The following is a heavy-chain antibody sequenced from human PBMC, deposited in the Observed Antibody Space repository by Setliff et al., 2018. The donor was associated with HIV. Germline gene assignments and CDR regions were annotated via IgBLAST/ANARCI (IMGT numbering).Heavy chain of an antibody. CDR3: AKGSGFHDY. V-gene: IGHV3-66*01. J-gene: IGHJ4*02. CDR2: IYSDDYT. D-gene: IGHD6-19*01. CDR1: GFNVNNKY. Sequence: GGSLRLSCAVSGFNVNNKYMAWVRQAPGRGLEWVSIIYSDDYTYYADSVEGRFTISRDTSTNTLYLQMHSLRADDTAVYYCAKGSGFHDYWGQGTLVTVSS.